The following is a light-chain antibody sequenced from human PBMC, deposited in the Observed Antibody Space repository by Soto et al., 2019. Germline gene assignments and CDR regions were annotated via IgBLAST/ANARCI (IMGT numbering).Light chain of an antibody. CDR2: GAS. J-gene: IGKJ2*01. CDR1: QSVSSRY. V-gene: IGKV3-20*01. CDR3: QKYGSSPPFT. Sequence: EIVLTQSPGTLSLSPGERATLSCRASQSVSSRYLAWYQQKPGQAPRLLMYGASNRATGIPDRFSSSGSGTDFTLTISRLEPEDFAVYFCQKYGSSPPFTFGQGTKVEIK.